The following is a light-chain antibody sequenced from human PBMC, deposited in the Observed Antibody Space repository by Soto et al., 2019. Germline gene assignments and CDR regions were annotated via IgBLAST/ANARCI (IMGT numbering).Light chain of an antibody. V-gene: IGKV3-20*01. CDR1: QSINNRY. CDR2: AAS. CDR3: LQFGSSPGFT. Sequence: EIVLTQSPGTLSLSPGERATLSCRASQSINNRYLAWYQQKPGQAPRLLIYAASSRATGIPDRFSGSGSGPDFTLTISRLEPEDFAVYYCLQFGSSPGFTFGPGTKVDIK. J-gene: IGKJ3*01.